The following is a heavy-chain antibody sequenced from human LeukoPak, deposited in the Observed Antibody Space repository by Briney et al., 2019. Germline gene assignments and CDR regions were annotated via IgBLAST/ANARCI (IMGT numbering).Heavy chain of an antibody. CDR2: ISYDGSNK. J-gene: IGHJ4*02. Sequence: GGSLRLSCAASGFTFSSYAMHWVRQAPGKGLEWVAVISYDGSNKYYADSVKGRFTISRDNSKNTLCLQMNSLRAEDTAVYYCAKQLGYCSDGSCYFPYWGQGTLVTVSP. CDR3: AKQLGYCSDGSCYFPY. D-gene: IGHD2-15*01. CDR1: GFTFSSYA. V-gene: IGHV3-30-3*02.